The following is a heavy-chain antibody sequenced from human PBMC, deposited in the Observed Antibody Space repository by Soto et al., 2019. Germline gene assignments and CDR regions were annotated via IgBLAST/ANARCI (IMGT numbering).Heavy chain of an antibody. D-gene: IGHD3-22*01. CDR1: GFTFSGSA. CDR3: TSIVVVIGGYYFDY. J-gene: IGHJ4*02. V-gene: IGHV3-73*02. Sequence: EVQLVESGGGLVQPGGSLKLSCAASGFTFSGSAMHWVRQASGKGLEWVGRIRSKANSYATAYAASVKGRFTISRDDSKNTAYLQMNSLKTEDTAVYYCTSIVVVIGGYYFDYWGQGTLVTVSS. CDR2: IRSKANSYAT.